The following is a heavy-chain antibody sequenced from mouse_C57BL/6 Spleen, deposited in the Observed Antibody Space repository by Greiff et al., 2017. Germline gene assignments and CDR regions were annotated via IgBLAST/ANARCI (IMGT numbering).Heavy chain of an antibody. CDR3: AREWDPY. Sequence: EVQLQQSGPELVKPGASVKISCKASGYTFTDYYMNWVKQSHGKSLEWIGDINPNNGGTSYNQKFKGKATLTVDKSSSTAYMELRSLTSEDSAVYYCAREWDPYWGQGTLVTVSA. D-gene: IGHD4-1*01. CDR2: INPNNGGT. CDR1: GYTFTDYY. V-gene: IGHV1-26*01. J-gene: IGHJ3*01.